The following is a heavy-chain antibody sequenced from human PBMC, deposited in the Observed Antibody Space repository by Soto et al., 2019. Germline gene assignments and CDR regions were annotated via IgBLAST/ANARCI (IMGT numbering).Heavy chain of an antibody. CDR1: GYTFTSYG. CDR2: ISAYNGNT. J-gene: IGHJ6*03. CDR3: ARVDYTVTTGWLYYYYYYMDV. V-gene: IGHV1-18*01. D-gene: IGHD4-4*01. Sequence: ASVKVSCKASGYTFTSYGISWVRQAPGQGLEWMGWISAYNGNTNYAQKLQGRVTMTTDTSTSTAYMELRSLRSDDTAVYYCARVDYTVTTGWLYYYYYYMDVWGKGTTVTVSS.